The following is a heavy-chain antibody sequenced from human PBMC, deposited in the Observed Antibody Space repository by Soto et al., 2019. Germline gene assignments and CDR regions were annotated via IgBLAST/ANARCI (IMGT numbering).Heavy chain of an antibody. J-gene: IGHJ4*02. CDR1: GFTFSSYA. CDR2: ISGSGGST. Sequence: GGSLRLSCAASGFTFSSYAMSWVRQAPGKGLEWVSAISGSGGSTYYADSVKGRFTISRDNSKNTLYPEMNSLRAEDTAVYYCASNRGIVVVTAIDYWGQGAQVTVSS. CDR3: ASNRGIVVVTAIDY. V-gene: IGHV3-23*01. D-gene: IGHD2-21*02.